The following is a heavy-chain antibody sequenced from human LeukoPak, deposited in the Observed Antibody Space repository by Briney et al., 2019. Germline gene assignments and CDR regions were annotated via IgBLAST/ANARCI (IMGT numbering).Heavy chain of an antibody. Sequence: GASVKVSCKASGYTFTGYYMHWVRQAPGQGLEWMGIINPSGGSTSYAQKFQGRVTMTRDMSTSTVYMELSSLKASDTAMYYCARRSDSGSYSYWGQGTLVTVSS. V-gene: IGHV1-46*01. CDR1: GYTFTGYY. J-gene: IGHJ4*02. D-gene: IGHD3-10*01. CDR3: ARRSDSGSYSY. CDR2: INPSGGST.